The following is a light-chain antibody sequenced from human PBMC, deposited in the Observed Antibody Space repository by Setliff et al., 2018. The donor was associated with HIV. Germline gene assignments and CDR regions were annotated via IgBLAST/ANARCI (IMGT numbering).Light chain of an antibody. Sequence: SVLSQPASVFGSPGRSITISCTGTSSDVGGYNYVSWYQHCPGKAPKLIIYDVSKRSSGVSNRFSGSKSGNTAYLTISGLQAEDEADYYCCSYAGSINLVVFGGGTKVTVL. V-gene: IGLV2-23*02. J-gene: IGLJ2*01. CDR3: CSYAGSINLVV. CDR2: DVS. CDR1: SSDVGGYNY.